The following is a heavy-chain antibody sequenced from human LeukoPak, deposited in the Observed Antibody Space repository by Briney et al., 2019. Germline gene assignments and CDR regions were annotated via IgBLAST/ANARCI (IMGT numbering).Heavy chain of an antibody. CDR3: AIDYYGSGRINYYYGMDV. CDR2: IIPIFGTA. V-gene: IGHV1-69*13. J-gene: IGHJ6*02. CDR1: GGTSSSYA. Sequence: SVKVSCKASGGTSSSYAISWVRQAPGQGLEWMGGIIPIFGTANYAQKFQGRVTITADESTSTAYMELSSLRSEDTAVYYCAIDYYGSGRINYYYGMDVWGQGTTVTVSS. D-gene: IGHD3-10*01.